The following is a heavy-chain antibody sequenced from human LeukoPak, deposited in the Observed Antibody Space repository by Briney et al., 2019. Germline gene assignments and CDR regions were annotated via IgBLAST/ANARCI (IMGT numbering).Heavy chain of an antibody. CDR1: GGSISSYY. Sequence: SETLSLTCTVSGGSISSYYWNWIRQPPGKGLEWIAYIYYSGNTNYNPSLKSRVTISVDTSKNQFSLKLSSVTAADTAVYYCARGGTMIVAFDYWGQGTLVTVSS. J-gene: IGHJ4*02. V-gene: IGHV4-59*01. CDR3: ARGGTMIVAFDY. CDR2: IYYSGNT. D-gene: IGHD3-22*01.